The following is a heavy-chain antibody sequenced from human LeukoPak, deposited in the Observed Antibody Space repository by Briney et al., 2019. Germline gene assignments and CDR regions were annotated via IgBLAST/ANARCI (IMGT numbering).Heavy chain of an antibody. CDR2: ISGSGGST. D-gene: IGHD3-22*01. Sequence: HPGGSLRLSCAASGFTFSGYATSWVRQAPGKGLEWVSAISGSGGSTYYADSVKGRFTISRDNSKNTLYLQMNSLRAEDTAVYYCAKAADSSGRVNWFDPWGQGTLVTVSS. V-gene: IGHV3-23*01. CDR3: AKAADSSGRVNWFDP. CDR1: GFTFSGYA. J-gene: IGHJ5*02.